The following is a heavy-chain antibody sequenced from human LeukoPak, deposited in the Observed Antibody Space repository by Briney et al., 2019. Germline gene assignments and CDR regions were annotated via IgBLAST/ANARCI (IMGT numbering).Heavy chain of an antibody. CDR2: ISGSDYTT. D-gene: IGHD3-10*01. J-gene: IGHJ4*02. CDR1: GFTFTIYG. CDR3: AKTFYDSGSYWGAFDY. Sequence: GGSLRLSCAASGFTFTIYGMDWVRQAPGKGLEWVSGISGSDYTTYYADSVKGRFTISRDNSKNTLYLQMNGLRAEDTAIYYCAKTFYDSGSYWGAFDYWGQGTLVTVSS. V-gene: IGHV3-23*01.